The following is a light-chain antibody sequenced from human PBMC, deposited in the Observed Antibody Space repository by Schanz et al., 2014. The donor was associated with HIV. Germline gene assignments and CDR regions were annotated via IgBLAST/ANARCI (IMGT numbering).Light chain of an antibody. Sequence: QSVLTQPPSASGTPGQRVTISCSGSTSNIGSNHVDWYQQLPGMGPKLLIYATYNRPSGVPDRFSGSGSDTSASLAISGLQSEDEADYYCAGWDDSLKVWVFGGGTKLTVL. CDR1: TSNIGSNH. CDR3: AGWDDSLKVWV. CDR2: ATY. V-gene: IGLV1-44*01. J-gene: IGLJ3*02.